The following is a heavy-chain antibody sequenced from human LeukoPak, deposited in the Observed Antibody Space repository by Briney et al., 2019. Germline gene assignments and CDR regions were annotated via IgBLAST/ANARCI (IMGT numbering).Heavy chain of an antibody. CDR1: GYSISSGYY. Sequence: SETLSLTCTVSGYSISSGYYWGWIRQPPGKGLEWIGSIYHSGSTYYNPSLKSRVTISVDTSKNQFSLKLSSVTAADTAVYYCAREHCSSTSCKYWFDPWGQGTLVTVSS. V-gene: IGHV4-38-2*02. D-gene: IGHD2-2*01. CDR3: AREHCSSTSCKYWFDP. CDR2: IYHSGST. J-gene: IGHJ5*02.